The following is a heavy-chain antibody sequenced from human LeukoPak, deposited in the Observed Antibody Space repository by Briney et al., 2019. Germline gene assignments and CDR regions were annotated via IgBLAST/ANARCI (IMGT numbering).Heavy chain of an antibody. CDR1: GYTITDYY. CDR2: ISAYNGNT. D-gene: IGHD2-15*01. V-gene: IGHV1-18*01. CDR3: ARERVVVAANDY. J-gene: IGHJ4*02. Sequence: ASVKVSCKASGYTITDYYIHWVRQAPGQGLEWMGWISAYNGNTNYAQKLQGRVTMTTDTSTSTAYMELRSLRSDDTAVYYCARERVVVAANDYWGQGTLVTVSS.